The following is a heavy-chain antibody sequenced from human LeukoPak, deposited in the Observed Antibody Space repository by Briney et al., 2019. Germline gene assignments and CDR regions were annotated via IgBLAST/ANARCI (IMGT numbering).Heavy chain of an antibody. CDR2: IYNSGST. Sequence: SWVRQPPGKGLEWIGYIYNSGSTYYNPSLESRLTISLDTSKNQFSLKLSSVTAADTAVYYCARVQDSSGYGPFDFWGQGTLVTVSS. J-gene: IGHJ4*02. V-gene: IGHV4-30-4*08. D-gene: IGHD3-22*01. CDR3: ARVQDSSGYGPFDF.